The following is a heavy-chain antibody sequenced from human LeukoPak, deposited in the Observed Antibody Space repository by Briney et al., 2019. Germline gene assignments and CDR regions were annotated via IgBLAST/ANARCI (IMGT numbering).Heavy chain of an antibody. CDR2: IIPIFGTA. CDR3: ARGYSSGCYNWFDP. CDR1: GGTFSSYA. V-gene: IGHV1-69*05. D-gene: IGHD6-19*01. J-gene: IGHJ5*02. Sequence: ASVKVSCKASGGTFSSYAISWVRPAPGQGLEWMGGIIPIFGTANYAQKFQGRVTITTDESTSTAYMELSSLRSEDTAVYYCARGYSSGCYNWFDPWGQGTLVTVSS.